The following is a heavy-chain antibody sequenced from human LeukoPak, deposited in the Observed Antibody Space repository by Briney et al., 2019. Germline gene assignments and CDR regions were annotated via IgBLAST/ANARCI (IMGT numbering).Heavy chain of an antibody. V-gene: IGHV7-4-1*01. D-gene: IGHD2-2*01. J-gene: IGHJ4*02. CDR3: ARNQYCSSTNCYGGRGALDF. CDR2: INTDTGNP. Sequence: GASVKVSCKASGYSFTNYAMNWVRQAPGQGLEWMGWINTDTGNPTYAQGFTGRFVFSLDTSVSTAYLQIGSLKAEDTALYYCARNQYCSSTNCYGGRGALDFWGQGTLLTVSS. CDR1: GYSFTNYA.